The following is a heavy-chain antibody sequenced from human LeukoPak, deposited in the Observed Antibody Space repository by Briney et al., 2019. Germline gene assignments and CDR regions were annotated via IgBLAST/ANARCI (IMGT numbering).Heavy chain of an antibody. J-gene: IGHJ3*02. D-gene: IGHD3-22*01. CDR2: MYPGASDI. Sequence: KDGESLKISCKDSGGYWIGWVRQLPGKGLKGMGIMYPGASDIRYSPSCQGQVTISGDGSTSTAYLQWSSLKASDTAMYYCARCSTCARSSGYYDAFDIWGQGTMVTVSS. V-gene: IGHV5-51*01. CDR3: ARCSTCARSSGYYDAFDI. CDR1: GGYW.